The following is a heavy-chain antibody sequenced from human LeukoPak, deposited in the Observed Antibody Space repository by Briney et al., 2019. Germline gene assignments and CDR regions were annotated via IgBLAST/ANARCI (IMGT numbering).Heavy chain of an antibody. J-gene: IGHJ4*02. Sequence: PSETLSLTCTVSGGSISSGGYYWSWIRQHPGKGLEWIGYIYYSGSTYYNPSLKSRVTISVDTSKNQFSLKLSSVTAADTAAYYCARELAAALDYWGQGTLVTVSS. CDR3: ARELAAALDY. CDR2: IYYSGST. V-gene: IGHV4-31*03. CDR1: GGSISSGGYY. D-gene: IGHD2-15*01.